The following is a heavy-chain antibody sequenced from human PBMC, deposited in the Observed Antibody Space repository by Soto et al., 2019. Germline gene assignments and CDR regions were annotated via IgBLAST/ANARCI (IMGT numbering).Heavy chain of an antibody. D-gene: IGHD6-19*01. Sequence: ESGCGVVQPGRSLRISCAASGFTFRDYAMHWVGQAPGKGLEWVAVVSHDGRNTHYADSVKGRFTISRDSSKNTVSLEMNSLRAEDTAVYYCAKGGRQWLVTSDFNYWGQGALVTVSS. V-gene: IGHV3-30*18. CDR2: VSHDGRNT. CDR3: AKGGRQWLVTSDFNY. CDR1: GFTFRDYA. J-gene: IGHJ4*02.